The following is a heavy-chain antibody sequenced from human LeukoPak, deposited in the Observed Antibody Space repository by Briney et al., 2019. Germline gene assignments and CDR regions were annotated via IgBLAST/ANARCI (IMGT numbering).Heavy chain of an antibody. D-gene: IGHD3-10*01. CDR1: GFTFSRHA. V-gene: IGHV3-21*01. CDR2: ISSSSSYI. CDR3: ARDLKRFGESPIGY. Sequence: GASLRLSCAGSGFTFSRHAMSWVRQAPGKGLEWVSSISSSSSYIYYADPVKGRFTISRDNAKNSLYLQMNSLRAEDTAVYYCARDLKRFGESPIGYWGQGTLVTVSS. J-gene: IGHJ4*02.